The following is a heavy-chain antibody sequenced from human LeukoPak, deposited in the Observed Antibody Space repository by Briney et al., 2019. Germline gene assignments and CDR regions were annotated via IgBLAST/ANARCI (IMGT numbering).Heavy chain of an antibody. CDR3: AKDFLPSGWDAFDI. Sequence: PGGSLRLSCAASGFTFDDYAMHWVRQAPGKGLEWVSGISWNSGSIGYADSVKGRFTISRDNAKNSLYLQMNSLRAEDTALYYRAKDFLPSGWDAFDIWGQGTMVTVSS. CDR1: GFTFDDYA. CDR2: ISWNSGSI. D-gene: IGHD6-19*01. J-gene: IGHJ3*02. V-gene: IGHV3-9*01.